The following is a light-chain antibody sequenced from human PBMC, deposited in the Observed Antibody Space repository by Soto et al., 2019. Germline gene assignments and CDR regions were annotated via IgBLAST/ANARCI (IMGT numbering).Light chain of an antibody. V-gene: IGLV2-23*01. CDR2: ESS. Sequence: QSARTQPASVSGSPGQSITISCTGTSSDVGSYNLVSWYQQHPGKAPKLIICESSKRPSGVSNRFSGSKSGNTASLTISGLQAEDEADYYCCSYAGSSTLGVLGTGTKVTVL. CDR3: CSYAGSSTLGV. CDR1: SSDVGSYNL. J-gene: IGLJ1*01.